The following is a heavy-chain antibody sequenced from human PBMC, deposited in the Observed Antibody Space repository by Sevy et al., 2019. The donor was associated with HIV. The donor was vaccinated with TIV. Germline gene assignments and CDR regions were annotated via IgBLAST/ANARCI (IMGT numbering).Heavy chain of an antibody. V-gene: IGHV3-72*01. J-gene: IGHJ5*02. Sequence: GGSLRLSCAXXXXTFSDYXMDWVRQAPGKGLEWVGRIRNKANSYTTEFAASVKGRFTISREDSKNSLYLQMHSLKTDDTXVYXXXXVMRRILWWSLXSWGQGTLVTVSS. CDR2: IRNKANSYTT. D-gene: IGHD2-21*01. CDR3: XXVMRRILWWSLXS. CDR1: XXTFSDYX.